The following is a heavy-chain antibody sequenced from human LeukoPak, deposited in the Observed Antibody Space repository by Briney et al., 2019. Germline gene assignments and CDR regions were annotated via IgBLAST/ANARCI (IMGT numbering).Heavy chain of an antibody. CDR2: IYYSGST. Sequence: SETLSLTCTVSGGSISSYYWSWIRQPPGKGLEWIGYIYYSGSTNYNPSLKSRVTISVDTSKSQFSLKLSSVTAADTAVYYCARDAGSGSYYNVRWFDPWGQGTLVTVSS. CDR1: GGSISSYY. V-gene: IGHV4-59*01. CDR3: ARDAGSGSYYNVRWFDP. D-gene: IGHD3-10*01. J-gene: IGHJ5*02.